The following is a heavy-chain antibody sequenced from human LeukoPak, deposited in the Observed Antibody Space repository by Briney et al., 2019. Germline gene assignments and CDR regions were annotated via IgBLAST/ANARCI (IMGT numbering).Heavy chain of an antibody. V-gene: IGHV5-51*01. CDR2: IYPGDSDT. J-gene: IGHJ3*02. CDR1: GYSFPSYW. CDR3: ARLRGITIFGVVTTPDDAFDI. Sequence: NPGESLKISCKGSGYSFPSYWIGWVRQMPGKGLEWMGIIYPGDSDTRYSPSFQGQVTISADKSISTAYLQWSSLKASDTAMYYCARLRGITIFGVVTTPDDAFDIWGQGTMVTVSS. D-gene: IGHD3-3*01.